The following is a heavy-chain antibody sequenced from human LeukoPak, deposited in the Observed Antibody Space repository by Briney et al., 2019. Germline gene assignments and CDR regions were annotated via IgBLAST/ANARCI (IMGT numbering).Heavy chain of an antibody. CDR3: ARDRTSRFSDY. CDR2: IWYDGSNK. CDR1: GFTFSSYG. V-gene: IGHV3-33*01. Sequence: PGRSLRLSCAASGFTFSSYGMHWVRQAPGKGLEWVAVIWYDGSNKYYADSVKGRFTISRDNSKNMVYLQMNSLRAEDTAVYYCARDRTSRFSDYWGQGSLVTVSS. J-gene: IGHJ4*02.